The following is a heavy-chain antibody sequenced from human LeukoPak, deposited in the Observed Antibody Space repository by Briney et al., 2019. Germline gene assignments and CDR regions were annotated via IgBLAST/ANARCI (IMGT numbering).Heavy chain of an antibody. V-gene: IGHV1-8*02. CDR2: MNPNSGNT. D-gene: IGHD1-1*01. Sequence: ASVKVSCKASGGTFSSYAISWVRQAPEQGLEWMGWMNPNSGNTAYAQKFQGRVTMTRNTSISTAYMELSSLRSEDTAVYYCARVNSGTSGKDFDYWGQGTLVTVSS. J-gene: IGHJ4*02. CDR3: ARVNSGTSGKDFDY. CDR1: GGTFSSYA.